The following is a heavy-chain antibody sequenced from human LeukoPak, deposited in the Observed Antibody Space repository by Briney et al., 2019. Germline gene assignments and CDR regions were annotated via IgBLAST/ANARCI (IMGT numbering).Heavy chain of an antibody. V-gene: IGHV4-31*03. CDR2: IYYSGTT. J-gene: IGHJ1*01. CDR1: GGSISSGAYF. Sequence: SETLSLTCTVSGGSISSGAYFWSWIRQHPGKGLDWIGFIYYSGTTYYDPSLESRVITSVDTSKNQFSLKLSSVTAADTAVYYCAREAYDSSGHRYFQHWGQGTLVTVSS. D-gene: IGHD3-22*01. CDR3: AREAYDSSGHRYFQH.